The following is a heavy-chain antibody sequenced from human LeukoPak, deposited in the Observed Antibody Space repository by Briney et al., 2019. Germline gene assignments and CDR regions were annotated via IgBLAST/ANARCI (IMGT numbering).Heavy chain of an antibody. V-gene: IGHV3-23*01. CDR3: AKDQDYYYYMDV. J-gene: IGHJ6*03. CDR2: ISGSGGST. CDR1: GFTFSSYV. Sequence: GGSLRLSCAGSGFTFSSYVMSWVRQTPEKGLEWVSTISGSGGSTYYADSVKGRFTISRDNSKNTLYLQMNSLRAEDTAVYYCAKDQDYYYYMDVWGKGTTVTISS.